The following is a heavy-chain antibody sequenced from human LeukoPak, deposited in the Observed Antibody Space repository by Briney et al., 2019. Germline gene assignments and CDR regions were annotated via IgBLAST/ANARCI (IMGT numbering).Heavy chain of an antibody. CDR3: ATTHSPEVVVSADDAFDI. Sequence: RGSLRLSCAASGFTLSGYAMHWVRQAPGKGLEWVSSIDTTSNYIYYADSVKGRFTISRDNAKNSLYLQMNSLRAEDTAVYYCATTHSPEVVVSADDAFDIWGQGTMVTVSS. D-gene: IGHD3-22*01. V-gene: IGHV3-21*01. J-gene: IGHJ3*02. CDR2: IDTTSNYI. CDR1: GFTLSGYA.